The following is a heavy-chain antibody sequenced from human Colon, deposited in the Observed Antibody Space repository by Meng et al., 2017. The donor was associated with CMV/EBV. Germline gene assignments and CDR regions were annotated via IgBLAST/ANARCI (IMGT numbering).Heavy chain of an antibody. Sequence: GSLRLSCIVSGASVASHFLNWIRQSPGRGLEWIGSIYHNGSIINNNGSADYNPALRSRVTISVDLPKNQFSLSLEAVTAADTAVYFCARSIIEYRPPLASWGPGALVTVSS. D-gene: IGHD2/OR15-2a*01. CDR2: IYHNGSIINNNGSA. V-gene: IGHV4-59*02. CDR1: GASVASHF. J-gene: IGHJ5*01. CDR3: ARSIIEYRPPLAS.